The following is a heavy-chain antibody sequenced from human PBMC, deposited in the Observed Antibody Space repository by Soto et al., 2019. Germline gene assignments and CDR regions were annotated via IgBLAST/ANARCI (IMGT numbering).Heavy chain of an antibody. CDR1: GGTFSSYA. CDR2: IIPIFGTA. V-gene: IGHV1-69*01. J-gene: IGHJ5*02. Sequence: QVPLVQSGAEVKKPGSSVKVSCKASGGTFSSYAISWVRQAPGQGLEWMGGIIPIFGTANYAQKFQGRVTITADESTSTAYMELSSLRSEDTAVYYCARDQSRIAAAGTPNWFDPWGQGTLVTVSS. D-gene: IGHD6-13*01. CDR3: ARDQSRIAAAGTPNWFDP.